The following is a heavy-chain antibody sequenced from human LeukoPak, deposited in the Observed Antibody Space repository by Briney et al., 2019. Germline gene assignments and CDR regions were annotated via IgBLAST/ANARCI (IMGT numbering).Heavy chain of an antibody. J-gene: IGHJ5*02. Sequence: GASVKVSCKASGYTFTGYYMHWVRQAPGQGLEWMGWINPNSGGTNYAQKFQGRVTMTRDTSISTAYMELSRLRSDDTAVYYCARAPLGYCTNGVCYNHWSDPWGQGTLVTVSS. D-gene: IGHD2-8*01. V-gene: IGHV1-2*02. CDR3: ARAPLGYCTNGVCYNHWSDP. CDR2: INPNSGGT. CDR1: GYTFTGYY.